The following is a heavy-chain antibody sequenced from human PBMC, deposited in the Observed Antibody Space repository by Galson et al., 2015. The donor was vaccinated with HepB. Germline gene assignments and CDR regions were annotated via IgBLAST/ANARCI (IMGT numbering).Heavy chain of an antibody. D-gene: IGHD3-22*01. CDR2: INPSGGST. V-gene: IGHV1-46*01. CDR3: ARDPYDSSGYYSDAFDI. CDR1: GYTFTSYY. Sequence: SVKVSCKASGYTFTSYYMHWVRQAPGQGLEWMGIINPSGGSTSYAQKFQGRVTMTRDTSTSTVYMELSSLRSEDTAVYYCARDPYDSSGYYSDAFDIWGQGTMVTVSS. J-gene: IGHJ3*02.